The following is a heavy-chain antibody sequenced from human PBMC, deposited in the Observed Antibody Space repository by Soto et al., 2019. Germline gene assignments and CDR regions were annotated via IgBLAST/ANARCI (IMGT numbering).Heavy chain of an antibody. D-gene: IGHD2-8*01. Sequence: EVQLLESGGGLVQPGGSLRLSCAGSGFSFSSYAMSWARQAPGKGLEWVSGISGSGGKTFYADSVKGRFTISRDNPRNTLYLQMNSLSAEDTAVYFCAKHYTNNGLTSSWGQGSLVTVAS. CDR1: GFSFSSYA. V-gene: IGHV3-23*01. CDR3: AKHYTNNGLTSS. J-gene: IGHJ5*02. CDR2: ISGSGGKT.